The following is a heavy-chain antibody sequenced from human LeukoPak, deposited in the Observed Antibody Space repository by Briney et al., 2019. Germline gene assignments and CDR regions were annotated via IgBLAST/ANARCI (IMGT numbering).Heavy chain of an antibody. Sequence: GGSLRLSCVVSGFSLSNYAMSWVRQAPGKGLEWVSYISERGGSTTYADSVKGRFTISRDNSLNRVYLQMNSLRAEDTAVYFCTKRGVVTRGILVTGYHTEAYHYDYWGQGTLVTVSS. D-gene: IGHD3-10*01. CDR3: TKRGVVTRGILVTGYHTEAYHYDY. CDR1: GFSLSNYA. J-gene: IGHJ4*02. V-gene: IGHV3-23*01. CDR2: ISERGGST.